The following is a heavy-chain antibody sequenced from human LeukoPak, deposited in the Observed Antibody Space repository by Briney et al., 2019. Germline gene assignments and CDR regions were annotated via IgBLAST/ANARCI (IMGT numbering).Heavy chain of an antibody. CDR2: IIPIFGTA. Sequence: SVKVSCKASGGTFSSYAISWVRQAPGQGLEWMGGIIPIFGTANYAQKFQGRVTITADESTSTAYMELSSLRSEDTAVYYCATHIRGHYDIPLHDAFDIWGQGTMVTVSS. V-gene: IGHV1-69*13. J-gene: IGHJ3*02. D-gene: IGHD3-9*01. CDR1: GGTFSSYA. CDR3: ATHIRGHYDIPLHDAFDI.